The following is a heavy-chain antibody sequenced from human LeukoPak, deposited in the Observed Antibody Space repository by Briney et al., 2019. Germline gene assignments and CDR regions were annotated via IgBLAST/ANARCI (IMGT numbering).Heavy chain of an antibody. CDR3: FGSGSYSY. J-gene: IGHJ4*02. Sequence: GGSLRLSCAASGFTFSNAWINWVRQALGKGLEWVANIKPDGSQTYYLDSVKGRFTVSRDNARHSAYLQMNSLRAEDTAVYYFFGSGSYSYWDQGTQVTVSS. V-gene: IGHV3-7*01. CDR2: IKPDGSQT. CDR1: GFTFSNAW. D-gene: IGHD3-10*01.